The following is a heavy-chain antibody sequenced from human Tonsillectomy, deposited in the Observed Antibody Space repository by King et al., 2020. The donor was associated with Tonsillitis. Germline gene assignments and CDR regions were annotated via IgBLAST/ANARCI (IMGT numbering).Heavy chain of an antibody. CDR3: VKDISPPEYSSGYYSGDGFDI. CDR2: ISWNSGSL. J-gene: IGHJ3*02. CDR1: GFTFDDYA. Sequence: VQLVESGGGLVQPGRSLRLSCAASGFTFDDYAMHWVRQAPGKGLEWVSGISWNSGSLGYADCVKGRFTISRDNVKNSLFLQMNSLRAEDTALYYFVKDISPPEYSSGYYSGDGFDIWGQGTLVTVSS. V-gene: IGHV3-9*01. D-gene: IGHD3-22*01.